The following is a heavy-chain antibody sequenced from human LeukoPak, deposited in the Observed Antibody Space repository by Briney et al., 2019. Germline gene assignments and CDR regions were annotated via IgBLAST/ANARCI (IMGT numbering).Heavy chain of an antibody. CDR2: ISSSSTYM. J-gene: IGHJ5*02. CDR1: GFIFSSYT. D-gene: IGHD2-15*01. V-gene: IGHV3-21*01. CDR3: ARVGGCSGGSCPNWFDP. Sequence: GGSLRLSCAASGFIFSSYTMGWVRQAPGKGLEWVSSISSSSTYMYYADSVKGRFTISRDNAKNSLYLQMDSLRAGDTAVYYCARVGGCSGGSCPNWFDPWGQGTLVTVSS.